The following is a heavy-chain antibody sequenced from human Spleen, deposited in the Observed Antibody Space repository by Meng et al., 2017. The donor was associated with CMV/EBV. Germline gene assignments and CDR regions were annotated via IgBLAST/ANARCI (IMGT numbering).Heavy chain of an antibody. J-gene: IGHJ3*02. CDR1: GFTFSSYW. CDR2: INSDGSST. V-gene: IGHV3-74*01. D-gene: IGHD1-1*01. CDR3: ASYGGTELERRNGAFDI. Sequence: GESLKISCAASGFTFSSYWMHWVRQAPGKGLVWVSRINSDGSSTSYADSVKGRFTISRDNAKSTLYLQMNSLRAEDTAVYFCASYGGTELERRNGAFDIWGRGTMVTVSS.